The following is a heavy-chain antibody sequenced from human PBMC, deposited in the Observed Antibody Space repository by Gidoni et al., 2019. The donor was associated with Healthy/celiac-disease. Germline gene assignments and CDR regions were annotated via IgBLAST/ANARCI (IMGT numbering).Heavy chain of an antibody. V-gene: IGHV3-30*18. CDR1: GFTFSSYC. D-gene: IGHD1-7*01. Sequence: QVQLVESGGGVVQPGRSLRLSCAASGFTFSSYCMHWVRQAPGKGLEWVAVISYDGSNKYYADSVKGRFTISRDNSKNTLYLQMNSLRAEDTAVYYCAKDRGITGTFPVDYWGQGTLVTVSS. CDR2: ISYDGSNK. J-gene: IGHJ4*02. CDR3: AKDRGITGTFPVDY.